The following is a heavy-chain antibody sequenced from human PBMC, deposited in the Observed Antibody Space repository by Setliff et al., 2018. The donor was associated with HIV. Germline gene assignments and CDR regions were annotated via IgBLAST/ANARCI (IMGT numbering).Heavy chain of an antibody. J-gene: IGHJ1*01. CDR2: IYYSGTT. Sequence: SETLSLTCNVSGVSMSSHYWSWIRQAPGQPPNKGLEWIGNIYYSGTTNYNPSLESRVTISIDTSKSQFSLKLTSVTTADTATYYCASRGIVEVTISMPDEYFVHWGHGTLVTVSS. CDR3: ASRGIVEVTISMPDEYFVH. CDR1: GVSMSSHY. D-gene: IGHD2-15*01. V-gene: IGHV4-59*11.